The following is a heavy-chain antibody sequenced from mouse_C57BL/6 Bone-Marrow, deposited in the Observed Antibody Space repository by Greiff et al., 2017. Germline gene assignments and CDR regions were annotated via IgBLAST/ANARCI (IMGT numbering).Heavy chain of an antibody. D-gene: IGHD3-2*02. CDR1: GYTFTNYW. Sequence: VQLQQSGAELVRPGTSVKMSCKASGYTFTNYWIGWAKQRPGHGLEWIGDIYPGGGYTNYNEKFKGNATLTADKSTSTAYMQFSSLTSEVSAIYYCARKGIDSSGPGWFAYWGQGTLVTVSA. CDR2: IYPGGGYT. V-gene: IGHV1-63*01. CDR3: ARKGIDSSGPGWFAY. J-gene: IGHJ3*01.